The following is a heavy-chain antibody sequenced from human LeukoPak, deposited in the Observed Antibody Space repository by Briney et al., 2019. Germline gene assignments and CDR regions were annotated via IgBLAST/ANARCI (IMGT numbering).Heavy chain of an antibody. V-gene: IGHV4-30-4*01. D-gene: IGHD3-16*02. J-gene: IGHJ4*02. CDR3: ATHSHYDYVWGSYRYAPNFDY. CDR2: IYYSGST. CDR1: GGSISSGGYY. Sequence: SQTLSLTCTVSGGSISSGGYYWSWIRQPPGKGLEWIGYIYYSGSTYYNPSLKSRVTISVDTSKNQFSLKLSSVTAADTAVYYCATHSHYDYVWGSYRYAPNFDYWGQGTLVTVSS.